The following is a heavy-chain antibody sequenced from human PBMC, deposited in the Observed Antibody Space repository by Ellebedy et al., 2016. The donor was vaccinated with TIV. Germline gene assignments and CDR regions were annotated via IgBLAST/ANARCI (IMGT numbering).Heavy chain of an antibody. V-gene: IGHV1-69*13. CDR1: GGTFSSYA. D-gene: IGHD1-26*01. J-gene: IGHJ6*02. CDR2: IIPIFGTA. Sequence: ASVKVSCKASGGTFSSYAISWVRQAPGQGLEWMGGIIPIFGTANYAQKFQGRVTITADESTSTAYMELSSLRSEDTAVYYCARDPWDGRFRYGMDVWGQGTTVTVSS. CDR3: ARDPWDGRFRYGMDV.